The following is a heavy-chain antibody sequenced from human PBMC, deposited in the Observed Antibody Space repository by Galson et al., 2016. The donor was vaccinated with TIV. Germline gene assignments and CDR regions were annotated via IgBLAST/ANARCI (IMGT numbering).Heavy chain of an antibody. D-gene: IGHD1-26*01. CDR1: GDTFSSYA. J-gene: IGHJ6*02. V-gene: IGHV1-69*04. Sequence: SVKLSCKASGDTFSSYAISWVRQAPGKGLEWIGRIIPVLGVTTYAHYFQGRVTISTDNAKNTLYLEMSNLRAEDTAVFFCARVLPDYIGGAGATLWGQGTTVTVSS. CDR3: ARVLPDYIGGAGATL. CDR2: IIPVLGVT.